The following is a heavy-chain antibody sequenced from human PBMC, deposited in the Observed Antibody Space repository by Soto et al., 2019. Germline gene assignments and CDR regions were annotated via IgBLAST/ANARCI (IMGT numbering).Heavy chain of an antibody. V-gene: IGHV1-69*02. J-gene: IGHJ6*02. CDR1: GGTFSSYT. CDR3: ARGVSSGGALYGMDV. D-gene: IGHD6-19*01. CDR2: IIPILGIA. Sequence: SVKVSCKASGGTFSSYTISWVRQAPGQGLEWMGRIIPILGIANYAQKFQGRVTITADKSTSTAYMELSSLRSEDTAVYYCARGVSSGGALYGMDVWGQGTTVTVSS.